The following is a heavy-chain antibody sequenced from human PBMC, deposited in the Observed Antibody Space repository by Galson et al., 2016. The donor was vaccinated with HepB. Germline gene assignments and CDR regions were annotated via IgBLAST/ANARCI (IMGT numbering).Heavy chain of an antibody. CDR2: TYYRSKWYN. D-gene: IGHD1-7*01. J-gene: IGHJ3*01. CDR3: ASAQTGTAQIRAFDF. Sequence: CAISGDSVSSYSGAWDWTRQSPSRGLEWLGRTYYRSKWYNDYAVSLKGRITIDPDTSKNQFSLQLNSVTPEDTAIYYCASAQTGTAQIRAFDFWGQGTLVTVSS. CDR1: GDSVSSYSGA. V-gene: IGHV6-1*01.